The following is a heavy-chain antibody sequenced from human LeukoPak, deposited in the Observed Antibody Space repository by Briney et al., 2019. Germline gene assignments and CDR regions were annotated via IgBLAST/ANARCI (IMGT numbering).Heavy chain of an antibody. Sequence: GGSLRLSCAASGFTFSSYSMNWVRQAPGKGLEWVSYISSSSSTIYYADSVKGRFTISRDNAKNSLYLQMNSLRAEDTAVYYCARGRFTFGGVFGYWGQGTLVTVSS. CDR1: GFTFSSYS. CDR2: ISSSSSTI. CDR3: ARGRFTFGGVFGY. V-gene: IGHV3-48*01. D-gene: IGHD3-16*01. J-gene: IGHJ4*02.